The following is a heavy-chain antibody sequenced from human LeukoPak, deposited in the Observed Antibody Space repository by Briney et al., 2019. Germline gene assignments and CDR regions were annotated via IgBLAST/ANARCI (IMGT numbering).Heavy chain of an antibody. V-gene: IGHV3-48*03. J-gene: IGHJ4*02. CDR1: GFTFSSYE. CDR2: ISSSGSTI. Sequence: GGSLRLSCAASGFTFSSYEMNWVRQAPGKGLEWVSYISSSGSTINYADSVKGRFTISRDNAKNSLYLQMNSLRAEDTAVYYCARDDRSSGYNYWGQGTLVTVSS. CDR3: ARDDRSSGYNY. D-gene: IGHD3-22*01.